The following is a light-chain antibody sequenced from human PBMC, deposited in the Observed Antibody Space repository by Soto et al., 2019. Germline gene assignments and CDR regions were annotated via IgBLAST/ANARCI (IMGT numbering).Light chain of an antibody. V-gene: IGKV1-39*01. CDR1: QSISTY. J-gene: IGKJ1*01. CDR3: QQKYRLPRT. CDR2: GAS. Sequence: QMTQSPSSLSASVGDRVTITCRASQSISTYLNWYQHKPGKAPKVLINGASRLHTGVPSRFSGSGYGTDINLTISSLQPEDFATYCCQQKYRLPRTFGQGTKVEIK.